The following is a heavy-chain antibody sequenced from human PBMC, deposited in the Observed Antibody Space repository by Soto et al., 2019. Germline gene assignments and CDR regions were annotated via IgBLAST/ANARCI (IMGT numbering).Heavy chain of an antibody. CDR2: ISGSGYTT. D-gene: IGHD2-15*01. Sequence: GGSLRLSCTASGFTFSSYDMSWVRQAPGKGLEWISTISGSGYTTYYADSVKGRFTISRDNSKNTLYLQMSSLRAEDTAVYYCAKDGWSRAYWYFDLWGRGTLVTVSS. CDR1: GFTFSSYD. CDR3: AKDGWSRAYWYFDL. V-gene: IGHV3-23*01. J-gene: IGHJ2*01.